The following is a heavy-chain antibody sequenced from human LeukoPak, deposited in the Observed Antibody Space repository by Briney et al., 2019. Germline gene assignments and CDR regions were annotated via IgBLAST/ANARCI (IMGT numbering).Heavy chain of an antibody. V-gene: IGHV4-59*01. CDR1: GGSISTYH. D-gene: IGHD3-10*01. Sequence: PSETLSLTCTVSGGSISTYHWSWIRQPPGKGLEWIGYFYYTGSTNYNPSLKSRVTISADTSKNHFSLKLSSVTAADTAVYYCARGLGITMIRGVAFDYWGQGTLVTVSS. CDR2: FYYTGST. CDR3: ARGLGITMIRGVAFDY. J-gene: IGHJ4*02.